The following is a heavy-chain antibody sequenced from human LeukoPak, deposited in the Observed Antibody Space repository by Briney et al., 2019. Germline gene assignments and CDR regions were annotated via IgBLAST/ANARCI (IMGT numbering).Heavy chain of an antibody. D-gene: IGHD3-10*01. J-gene: IGHJ4*02. CDR1: GGSISSTNYY. Sequence: PSETLSLTCTVSGGSISSTNYYWGWIRQPPGKGLEWIESIYYSGSTYSNPSLKSRVTMSVDTSKNQFSPKLSSVTAADTAMYYCARQTYYSGSGSSKESDYWGQGTLVTVSS. CDR2: IYYSGST. CDR3: ARQTYYSGSGSSKESDY. V-gene: IGHV4-39*01.